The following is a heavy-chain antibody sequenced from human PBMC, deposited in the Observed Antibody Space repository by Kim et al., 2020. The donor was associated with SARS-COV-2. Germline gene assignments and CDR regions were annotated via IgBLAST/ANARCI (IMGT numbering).Heavy chain of an antibody. J-gene: IGHJ1*01. V-gene: IGHV3-7*03. Sequence: YTGSCVKGRFTISRDDAKNSLYLQMNSLRAEDTAVYYGARTVTGTTESFEYWGQGTLVTVSS. CDR3: ARTVTGTTESFEY. D-gene: IGHD6-19*01.